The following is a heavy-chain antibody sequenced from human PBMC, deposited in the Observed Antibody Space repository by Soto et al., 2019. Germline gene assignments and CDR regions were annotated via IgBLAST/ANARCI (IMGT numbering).Heavy chain of an antibody. J-gene: IGHJ4*02. CDR1: GVTFSSYA. CDR2: IIPIFGTA. D-gene: IGHD2-2*03. Sequence: ASVKVSCKASGVTFSSYAISWVRQAPGQGLEWMGGIIPIFGTANYAQKFQGRVTITADESTSTAYMELSSLRSEDTAVYYCARGLDSPDNFDYWGQGTLVTVSS. V-gene: IGHV1-69*13. CDR3: ARGLDSPDNFDY.